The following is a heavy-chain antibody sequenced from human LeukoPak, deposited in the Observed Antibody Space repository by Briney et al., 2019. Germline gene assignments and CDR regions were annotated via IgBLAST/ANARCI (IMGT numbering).Heavy chain of an antibody. Sequence: GGSLRLSCAASGFTFSSYAMSWVRQAPGKGLEWVSTISGSGGSTYYADSVKGRFTISRDNSKNTLYLQMNSLRAEDTAVYYCAKGTRGYSYGDFDYWAREPWSPSPQ. CDR3: AKGTRGYSYGDFDY. J-gene: IGHJ4*02. CDR1: GFTFSSYA. CDR2: ISGSGGST. D-gene: IGHD5-18*01. V-gene: IGHV3-23*01.